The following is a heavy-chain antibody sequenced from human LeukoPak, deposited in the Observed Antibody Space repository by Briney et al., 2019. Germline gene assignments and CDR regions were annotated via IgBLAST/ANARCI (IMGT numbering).Heavy chain of an antibody. Sequence: ASVKVSCKASGYTFTGYYMHWVRQAPGQGLEWMGRINPNSGGTNYAQKFQGRVTMTRDTSISTAYMELSRLRSEDTAVYYCARAGDDYGDYPWFDPWGQGTLVTVSS. CDR2: INPNSGGT. CDR3: ARAGDDYGDYPWFDP. V-gene: IGHV1-2*06. CDR1: GYTFTGYY. D-gene: IGHD4-17*01. J-gene: IGHJ5*02.